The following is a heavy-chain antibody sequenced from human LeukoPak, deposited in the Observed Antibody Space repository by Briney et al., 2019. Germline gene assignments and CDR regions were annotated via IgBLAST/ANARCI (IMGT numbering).Heavy chain of an antibody. D-gene: IGHD3/OR15-3a*01. CDR3: ARQWTDGWFDL. V-gene: IGHV4-59*08. CDR2: IYYIGST. J-gene: IGHJ5*02. Sequence: PSETLSLTCTVSGGSISNYYWSWVRQPPGRGLEWIGYIYYIGSTNYNPSLKSRVTISVDTSKNQFSLKLSSVTAADTAVYYCARQWTDGWFDLWGQGTLVTVSS. CDR1: GGSISNYY.